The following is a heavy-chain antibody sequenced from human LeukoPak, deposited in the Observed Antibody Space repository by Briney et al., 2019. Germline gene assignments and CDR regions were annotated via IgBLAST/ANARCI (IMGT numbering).Heavy chain of an antibody. V-gene: IGHV4-38-2*01. D-gene: IGHD4-11*01. CDR1: GSFVSTGYY. CDR2: YYHSGAT. J-gene: IGHJ4*02. Sequence: SETLSLTCAVSGSFVSTGYYWGWIRQPPGRGLEWIGTYYHSGATYYNPSLKSRVTISVDSSKNQFSLELNSVTAADTAKYFCARYRNPTATTADYFDFWGRGTLVTVSS. CDR3: ARYRNPTATTADYFDF.